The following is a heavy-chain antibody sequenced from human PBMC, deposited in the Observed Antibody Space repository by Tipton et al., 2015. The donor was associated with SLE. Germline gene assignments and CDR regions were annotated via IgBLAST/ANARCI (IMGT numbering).Heavy chain of an antibody. D-gene: IGHD2-21*01. V-gene: IGHV4-4*07. CDR1: GDSVSSHY. J-gene: IGHJ3*02. CDR3: ARDRGEGNLLGDAFDI. Sequence: TLSLTCTVSGDSVSSHYYTWIRPPAGRGLECIGRISSRGSANYNPSLKSRVAMSVDTSKNEVSLQLASVIAADTAVYYCARDRGEGNLLGDAFDIWGQGTMVTVSS. CDR2: ISSRGSA.